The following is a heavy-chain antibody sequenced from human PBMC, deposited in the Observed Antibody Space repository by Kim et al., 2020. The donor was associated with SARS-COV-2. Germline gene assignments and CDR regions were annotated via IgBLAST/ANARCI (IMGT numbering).Heavy chain of an antibody. J-gene: IGHJ2*01. D-gene: IGHD1-26*01. CDR1: GFSLSTSGVG. Sequence: SGPTLVNPTQTLTLTCTFSGFSLSTSGVGVGWIRQPPGKALEWLALIYWDDDKRYSPSLKSRLTITKDTSKNQVVLTMTNMDPVDTATYYCARIEELLLYWYFDLWGRGTLVTVSS. CDR2: IYWDDDK. CDR3: ARIEELLLYWYFDL. V-gene: IGHV2-5*02.